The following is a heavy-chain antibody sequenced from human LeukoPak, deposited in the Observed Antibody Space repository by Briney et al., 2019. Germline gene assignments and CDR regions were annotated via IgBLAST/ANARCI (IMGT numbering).Heavy chain of an antibody. V-gene: IGHV3-11*01. Sequence: GGSLRLSCAASGFTFSDYYMSWIRQAPGKGLEWVSYISSSGSTIYYADSVKGRFTISRDNAKNSLYLQMNSLRAEDTAVYYCVSGDYYDSSGYFPVDYWGQGTLVTVSS. CDR2: ISSSGSTI. CDR3: VSGDYYDSSGYFPVDY. D-gene: IGHD3-22*01. J-gene: IGHJ4*02. CDR1: GFTFSDYY.